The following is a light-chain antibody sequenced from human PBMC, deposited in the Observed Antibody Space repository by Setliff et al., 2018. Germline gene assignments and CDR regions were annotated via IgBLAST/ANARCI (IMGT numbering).Light chain of an antibody. Sequence: SYELTQPASVSVAPGRTARIPCGGANIGAKSVHWYQHRAGQAPVLVVYDDTDRPSGIPERFSGSNSGNTATLTISRVEAGDEADYYCQVWNSETYPYVFGSGTRSPS. CDR3: QVWNSETYPYV. CDR2: DDT. V-gene: IGLV3-21*03. J-gene: IGLJ1*01. CDR1: NIGAKS.